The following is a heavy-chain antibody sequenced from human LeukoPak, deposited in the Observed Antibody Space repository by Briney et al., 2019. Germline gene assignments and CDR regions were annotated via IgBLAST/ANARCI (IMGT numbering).Heavy chain of an antibody. CDR1: GGSISSSNW. Sequence: SGTLSLTCAVSGGSISSSNWWSCVRQPPGKGLEWIGEIYHSGSTNYNPSLKSRVTISVDKSKNQFSLKLSSVTAADTAVYYCARGRIAAAGEFDYWGQGTLVTVSS. V-gene: IGHV4-4*02. CDR3: ARGRIAAAGEFDY. J-gene: IGHJ4*02. D-gene: IGHD6-13*01. CDR2: IYHSGST.